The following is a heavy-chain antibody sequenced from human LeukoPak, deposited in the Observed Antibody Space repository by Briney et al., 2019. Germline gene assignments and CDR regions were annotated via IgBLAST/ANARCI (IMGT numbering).Heavy chain of an antibody. Sequence: PGGSLRFSCTASGFSFSGHWMHWACQLPGKGLVWVSRISPTGSTTSYADSVKGRFTVSRDNAKNTLYLQVNNLRAEDTAVYYCARGPNSNRSGLDFWGQGTLLTVSS. CDR2: ISPTGSTT. J-gene: IGHJ4*02. V-gene: IGHV3-74*01. CDR3: ARGPNSNRSGLDF. CDR1: GFSFSGHW. D-gene: IGHD1-14*01.